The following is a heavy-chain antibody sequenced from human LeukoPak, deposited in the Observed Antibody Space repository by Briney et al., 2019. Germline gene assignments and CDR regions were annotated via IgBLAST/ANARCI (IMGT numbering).Heavy chain of an antibody. V-gene: IGHV1-69*06. CDR2: ITPIFGTA. J-gene: IGHJ4*02. CDR3: AGASSDDTAMATPFAY. Sequence: ASVKVSCKASGGTFNNYAINWLRQAPGQGLEWMGGITPIFGTANYVQKFQGRVTITADKSTSTAFMELSSLRSEDTAIYYCAGASSDDTAMATPFAYWGRGTLVTVSS. CDR1: GGTFNNYA. D-gene: IGHD5-18*01.